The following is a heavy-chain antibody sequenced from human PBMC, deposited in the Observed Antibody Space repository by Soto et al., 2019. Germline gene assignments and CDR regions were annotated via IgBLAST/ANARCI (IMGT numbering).Heavy chain of an antibody. Sequence: KPSETLSLTCAVYGGSFSGYYWSWIRQPPGKGLEWIGEINHSGSTNYNPSLKSRVTISVDTSKNQFSLKLSSVTAADTAVYYCARDLRGYSYGYQSWHYYGMDVWGQGTTVTVSS. CDR1: GGSFSGYY. D-gene: IGHD5-18*01. CDR2: INHSGST. J-gene: IGHJ6*02. CDR3: ARDLRGYSYGYQSWHYYGMDV. V-gene: IGHV4-34*01.